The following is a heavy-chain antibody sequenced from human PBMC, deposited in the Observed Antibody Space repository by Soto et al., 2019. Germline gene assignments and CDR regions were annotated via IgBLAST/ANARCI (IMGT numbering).Heavy chain of an antibody. J-gene: IGHJ4*02. CDR2: IYYSGST. CDR1: GGSISNGGYS. D-gene: IGHD5-12*01. CDR3: ARGHHSGYDHFDY. V-gene: IGHV4-31*03. Sequence: PSVTLFPTRTLSGGSISNGGYSWSWIRQHPGKGLEWIGYIYYSGSTYYNPSLKSRVTISVDTSENQFSLKLSSVTAADTAVYHCARGHHSGYDHFDYWGQGILVTVSS.